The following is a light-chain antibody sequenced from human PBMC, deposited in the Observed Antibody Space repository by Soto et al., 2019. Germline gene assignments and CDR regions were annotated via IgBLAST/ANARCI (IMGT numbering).Light chain of an antibody. CDR3: QQGSNWPPWT. V-gene: IGKV3-11*01. CDR2: DAS. J-gene: IGKJ1*01. CDR1: QSVSSY. Sequence: EIVLTQSPATLSLSPGERATLSCRASQSVSSYLAWYQQKPGQAPRLLIYDASNRATGIPARFSGSGSGTDFTLTISSLEPEDVAVYYCQQGSNWPPWTFGQGTKVEIK.